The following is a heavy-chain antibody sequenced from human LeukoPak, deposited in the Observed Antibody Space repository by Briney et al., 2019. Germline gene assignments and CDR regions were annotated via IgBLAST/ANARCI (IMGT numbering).Heavy chain of an antibody. V-gene: IGHV4-61*08. CDR1: GGSISSGGYY. D-gene: IGHD6-19*01. Sequence: SETLSLTCTVSGGSISSGGYYWSWIRQPPGKGLEWIGYIYYSGSTNYNPSLKSRVTISVDTSKNQFSLKLSSVTAADTAVYYCARGRSSSGWYRPDFQHWGQGTLVTVSS. CDR3: ARGRSSSGWYRPDFQH. J-gene: IGHJ1*01. CDR2: IYYSGST.